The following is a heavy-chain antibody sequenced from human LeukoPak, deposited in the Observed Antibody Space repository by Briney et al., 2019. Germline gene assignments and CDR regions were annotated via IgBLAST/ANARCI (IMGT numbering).Heavy chain of an antibody. D-gene: IGHD2-8*01. CDR3: AKDLNGGVPAY. CDR1: GFTFRSYS. Sequence: GGSLRLSCAASGFTFRSYSMNWVRQAPGKGLEWVSYISSSSSTIYYADSVKGRFTISRDNAKNSLYLQMNSLRAEDTAVYYCAKDLNGGVPAYWGQGTLVTVSS. V-gene: IGHV3-48*04. CDR2: ISSSSSTI. J-gene: IGHJ4*02.